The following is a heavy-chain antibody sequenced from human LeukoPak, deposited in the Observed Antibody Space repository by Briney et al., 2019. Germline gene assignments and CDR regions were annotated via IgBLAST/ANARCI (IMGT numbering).Heavy chain of an antibody. J-gene: IGHJ4*02. D-gene: IGHD4-17*01. CDR2: INHSGST. Sequence: SETLSLTCAVYGGSFIGYYWSWIRQPPGKGLEWIGEINHSGSTNYNPSLKSRVTISVDTSKNQFSLKLSSVTAADTAVYYCAKGSVTTDYWGQGTLVTVSS. CDR1: GGSFIGYY. CDR3: AKGSVTTDY. V-gene: IGHV4-34*01.